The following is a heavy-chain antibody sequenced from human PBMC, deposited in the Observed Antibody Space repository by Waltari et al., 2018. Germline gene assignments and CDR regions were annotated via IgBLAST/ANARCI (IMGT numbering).Heavy chain of an antibody. CDR2: MNPNSGNT. D-gene: IGHD6-19*01. CDR1: GYTFTSYD. J-gene: IGHJ4*02. V-gene: IGHV1-8*01. CDR3: ARGKKTRIAVAAGYDY. Sequence: QVQLVQSGAEVKKPGASVKVSCKASGYTFTSYDINWARQATGQGLEWMGWMNPNSGNTGYAQKFQGRVTRTRNTSISTAYMELSSLRSEDTAVYYCARGKKTRIAVAAGYDYWGQGTLVTVSS.